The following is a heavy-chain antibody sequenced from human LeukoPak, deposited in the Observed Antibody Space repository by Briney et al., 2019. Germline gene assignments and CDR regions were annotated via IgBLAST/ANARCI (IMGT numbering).Heavy chain of an antibody. CDR3: ARDLLYGVRGVNGY. CDR2: ISSSSSYI. Sequence: PGGSLRLSCAASGFTFSSYSMNWVRQAPGKGLEWVSSISSSSSYIYYADSVKGRFTISRDNAKNSLYLQMYSLRAEDTAVYYCARDLLYGVRGVNGYWGQGALVTVSS. V-gene: IGHV3-21*01. CDR1: GFTFSSYS. D-gene: IGHD3-10*01. J-gene: IGHJ4*02.